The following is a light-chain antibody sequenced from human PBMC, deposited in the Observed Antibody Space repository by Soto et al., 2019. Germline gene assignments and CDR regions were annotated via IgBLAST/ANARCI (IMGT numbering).Light chain of an antibody. CDR2: GAS. V-gene: IGKV1-9*01. Sequence: DIQLNHSPPTLSASVGDRVTITGRAGQGVRSYFAWLQQTPDKPPKLLIFGASTLQNGVPARFSGGGFGTEFTLTITSLQPEDFATYCYHQVYTYPRTFGQGTKVDI. J-gene: IGKJ1*01. CDR1: QGVRSY. CDR3: HQVYTYPRT.